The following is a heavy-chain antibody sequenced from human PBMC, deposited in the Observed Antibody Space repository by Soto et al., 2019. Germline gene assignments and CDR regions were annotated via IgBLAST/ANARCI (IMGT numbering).Heavy chain of an antibody. Sequence: SETLSLTCAVYGGSFSGYYWSWIRQPPGKGLEWIGEINHSGSTNYNPSLKSRVTISVDTSKNQFSLKLSSVTAADTAVYYCARSPGIVVAGNPFDYWGQGTLVTVSS. V-gene: IGHV4-34*01. D-gene: IGHD6-19*01. CDR1: GGSFSGYY. CDR3: ARSPGIVVAGNPFDY. CDR2: INHSGST. J-gene: IGHJ4*02.